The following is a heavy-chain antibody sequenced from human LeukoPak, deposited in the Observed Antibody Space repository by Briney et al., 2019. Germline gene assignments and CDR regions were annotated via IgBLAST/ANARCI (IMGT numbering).Heavy chain of an antibody. CDR2: VYYSGNT. CDR3: ARDTRDAFDI. Sequence: SETLSPTCTVSGGSISGFYWNWIRQPPGKGLEWIGYVYYSGNTNYNPSLKSRVTISLDTSKNQFSLKLRSVTAADTAVYYCARDTRDAFDIWGQGTMVTVSS. J-gene: IGHJ3*02. V-gene: IGHV4-59*01. CDR1: GGSISGFY.